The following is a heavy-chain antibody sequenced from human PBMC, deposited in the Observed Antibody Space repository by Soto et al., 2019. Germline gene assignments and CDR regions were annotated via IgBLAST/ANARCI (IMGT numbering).Heavy chain of an antibody. J-gene: IGHJ5*02. CDR3: AGWYYDFWSGYYSSGWFDP. D-gene: IGHD3-3*01. Sequence: VRQAPGKGLEWVSYISSSSSTIYYADSVKGRFTISRDNAKNSLYLQMNSLRDEDTAVYYCAGWYYDFWSGYYSSGWFDPWGQGTLVTVSS. CDR2: ISSSSSTI. V-gene: IGHV3-48*02.